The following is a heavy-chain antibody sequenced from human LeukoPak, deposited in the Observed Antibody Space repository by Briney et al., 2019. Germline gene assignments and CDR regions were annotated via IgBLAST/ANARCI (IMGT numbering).Heavy chain of an antibody. CDR2: IYYSRST. J-gene: IGHJ6*04. V-gene: IGHV4-61*01. Sequence: NPSETLSLTCTVSGGSISSGSYYWSWIRQPPGKGLEWIGSIYYSRSTNYNPSLKSRVTISVDTSKNQFSLKLSSVTAADTAVYYCATPNVDTAMVSYYGMDVWGKGTTVTVSS. D-gene: IGHD5-18*01. CDR1: GGSISSGSYY. CDR3: ATPNVDTAMVSYYGMDV.